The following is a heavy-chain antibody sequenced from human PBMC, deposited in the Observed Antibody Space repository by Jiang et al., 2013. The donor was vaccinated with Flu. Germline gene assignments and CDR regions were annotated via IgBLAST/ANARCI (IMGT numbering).Heavy chain of an antibody. CDR1: GYSFTSYW. D-gene: IGHD6-13*01. CDR3: ARHDSSNWYLVDY. CDR2: IYPGDSDT. J-gene: IGHJ4*02. Sequence: SLKISCKGSGYSFTSYWIGWVRQMPGKGLEWMGIIYPGDSDTRYSPSFQGQVTISADKSISTAYLQWSSLKSSDTAMYYCARHDSSNWYLVDYWGQGTLVTVSS. V-gene: IGHV5-51*01.